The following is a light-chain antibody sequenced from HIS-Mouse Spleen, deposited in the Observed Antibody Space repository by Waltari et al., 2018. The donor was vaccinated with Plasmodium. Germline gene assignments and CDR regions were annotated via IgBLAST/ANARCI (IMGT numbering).Light chain of an antibody. CDR3: YSAADNNRV. Sequence: SYELTQPSSVSVSPGQTARITCSGDVLAKKYARWFQQKPGQAPVLVIDKDSERPSGISERFSGSRSGTTGTLTISGAQVEDEADYYCYSAADNNRVFGGGTKLTVL. CDR1: VLAKKY. J-gene: IGLJ3*02. CDR2: KDS. V-gene: IGLV3-27*01.